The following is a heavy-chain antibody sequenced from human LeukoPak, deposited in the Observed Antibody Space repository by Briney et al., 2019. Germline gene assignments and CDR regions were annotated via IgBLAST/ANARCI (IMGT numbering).Heavy chain of an antibody. D-gene: IGHD3-10*01. CDR3: AKVHGSGSYRFDF. CDR2: VAGTGGNT. CDR1: GFTFDSYA. Sequence: GGSLRLSCEGSGFTFDSYAMSWVRQSPGKGLEWVSAVAGTGGNTYHADSVKDRFTISRDNSKNTVYLQMNSLRAEDTAIYYCAKVHGSGSYRFDFWGQGTLVTVSS. V-gene: IGHV3-23*01. J-gene: IGHJ4*02.